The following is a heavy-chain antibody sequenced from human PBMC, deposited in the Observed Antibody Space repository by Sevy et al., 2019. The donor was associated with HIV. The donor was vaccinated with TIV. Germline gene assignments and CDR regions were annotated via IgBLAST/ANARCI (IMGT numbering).Heavy chain of an antibody. V-gene: IGHV1-24*01. D-gene: IGHD3-22*01. CDR3: ATTKDYYEGSGYPFDD. CDR2: FDPEDDET. Sequence: ASVKVSCKVSGDTLTQLSMHWVRQAPGKGLEWMATFDPEDDETFYAQKFQGRVTLTGDRSKGTAYMWLSSLRSEDTALYFCATTKDYYEGSGYPFDDWGQGTLVTVSS. J-gene: IGHJ4*02. CDR1: GDTLTQLS.